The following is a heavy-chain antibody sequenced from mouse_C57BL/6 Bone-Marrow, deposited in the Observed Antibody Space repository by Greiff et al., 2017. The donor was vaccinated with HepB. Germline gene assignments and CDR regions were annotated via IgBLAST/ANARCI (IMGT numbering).Heavy chain of an antibody. J-gene: IGHJ1*03. D-gene: IGHD1-1*01. V-gene: IGHV3-8*01. Sequence: EVHLVESGPGLAKPSQTLSLTCSVTGYSITSDYWNWIRKFPGNKLEYMGYISYSGSTYYNPSLKSRISITRDTSKNQYYLQLNSVTTEDTATYYCARLWDYYGSSYEYFDVWGTGTTVTVSS. CDR3: ARLWDYYGSSYEYFDV. CDR2: ISYSGST. CDR1: GYSITSDY.